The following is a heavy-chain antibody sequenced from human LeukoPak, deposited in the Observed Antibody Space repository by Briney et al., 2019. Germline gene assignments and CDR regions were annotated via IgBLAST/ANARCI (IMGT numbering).Heavy chain of an antibody. D-gene: IGHD1-26*01. Sequence: SETLSLTCAVYGGSFSGYYWSWIRQPPGKGLEWIGEINHSGSTNYNPSLKSRVTISVDTSKNQISLRLSSVTAADTAVYYCARGGARTYYYYYGMDVWGKGTTVTVSS. CDR3: ARGGARTYYYYYGMDV. CDR2: INHSGST. CDR1: GGSFSGYY. V-gene: IGHV4-34*01. J-gene: IGHJ6*04.